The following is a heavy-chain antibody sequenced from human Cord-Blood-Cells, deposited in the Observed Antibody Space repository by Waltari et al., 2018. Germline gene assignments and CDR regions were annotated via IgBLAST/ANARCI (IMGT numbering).Heavy chain of an antibody. CDR2: INHSGST. CDR1: GGDCSGYY. J-gene: IGHJ1*01. D-gene: IGHD3-22*01. V-gene: IGHV4-34*01. CDR3: ASITHYYDSSGYYEYFQH. Sequence: QVQIQQWGAGMLKTSETLSHPCAVYGGDCSGYYWRWIRQPPGKGLEWIGEINHSGSTNYNPSLKSRVTISVDTSKNQFSLKLSSVTAADTAVYYCASITHYYDSSGYYEYFQHWGQGTLVTVSS.